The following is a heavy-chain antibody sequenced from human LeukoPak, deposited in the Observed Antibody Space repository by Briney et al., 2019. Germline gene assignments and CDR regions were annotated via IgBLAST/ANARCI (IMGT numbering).Heavy chain of an antibody. D-gene: IGHD3-22*01. CDR3: TRVLVVDSSGYYGYYFDY. J-gene: IGHJ4*02. V-gene: IGHV3-53*01. CDR2: IYSGGST. Sequence: GGSLRLSCAASGFTVSTNYMTWVRQAPGKGLEWVSVIYSGGSTYYADPVRGRFTISRDNSKNTPYLQMNSLRAEDTAVYYCTRVLVVDSSGYYGYYFDYWGQGTLVTVSS. CDR1: GFTVSTNY.